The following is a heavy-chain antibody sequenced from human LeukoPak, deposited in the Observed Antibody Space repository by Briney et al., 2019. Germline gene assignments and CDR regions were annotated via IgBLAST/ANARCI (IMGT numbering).Heavy chain of an antibody. D-gene: IGHD2-21*02. Sequence: ASVKVSCKVSGYTLTEISMHWVRQAPGKGLEWMGGFDPEDGETIYAQKFQGRVTMAEDTSTDTAYMELSSLRSEDTAVYYCAACGGDCYSRADWFDPWGQGTLVTVSS. CDR2: FDPEDGET. V-gene: IGHV1-24*01. J-gene: IGHJ5*02. CDR1: GYTLTEIS. CDR3: AACGGDCYSRADWFDP.